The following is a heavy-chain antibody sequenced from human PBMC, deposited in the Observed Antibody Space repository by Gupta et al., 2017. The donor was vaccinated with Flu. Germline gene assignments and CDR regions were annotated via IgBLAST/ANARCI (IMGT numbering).Heavy chain of an antibody. CDR3: AKGITTENI. D-gene: IGHD4-17*01. V-gene: IGHV3-23*01. CDR1: GFTFNSSA. CDR2: MSGSLIDK. Sequence: SGFTFNSSAMNWVRRARGKGLERVSAMSGSLIDKYYENTVKGRFTISRDNYKNTLYLLINSLSDEDTAVYYGAKGITTENIWGLGTRVTVSS. J-gene: IGHJ4*02.